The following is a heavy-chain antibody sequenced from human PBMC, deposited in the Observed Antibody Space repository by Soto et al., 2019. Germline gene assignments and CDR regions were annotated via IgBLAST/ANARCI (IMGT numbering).Heavy chain of an antibody. CDR2: IIPIFGTA. CDR3: ARDPLWGDFWSGYLVT. D-gene: IGHD3-3*01. V-gene: IGHV1-69*13. CDR1: GGTFSSYA. J-gene: IGHJ5*02. Sequence: ASVKVSCKASGGTFSSYAISWVRQAPGQGLEWMGGIIPIFGTANYAQKFQGRVTITADESTSTAYMELSSLRSEDTAVYYCARDPLWGDFWSGYLVTWGQGTLATVSS.